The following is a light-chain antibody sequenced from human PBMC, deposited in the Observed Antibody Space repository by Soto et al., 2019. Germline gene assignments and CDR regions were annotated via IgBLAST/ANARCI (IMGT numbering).Light chain of an antibody. Sequence: EIVMTQSPATLSVSPGERATLSCRASRSVSSNLAWYQQKPGQAPRLLIYGPSTRATGIPARFSGSGSGTEFTLTISILQSEDFALYYCQQYKNWPAITFGQGTRLEIK. CDR1: RSVSSN. CDR2: GPS. J-gene: IGKJ5*01. CDR3: QQYKNWPAIT. V-gene: IGKV3D-15*01.